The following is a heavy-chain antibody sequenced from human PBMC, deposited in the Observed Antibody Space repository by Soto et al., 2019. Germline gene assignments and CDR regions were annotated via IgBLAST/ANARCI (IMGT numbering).Heavy chain of an antibody. Sequence: SVKVSCKASGGTFSSYAISWVRQAPGQGLEWMGGIIPIFGTANYAQKFQGRVTITADESTSTAYMELSSLRSEDTAVYYCARGLYSSSSGSYYYYGMDVWGQGTTVTVSS. D-gene: IGHD6-6*01. CDR2: IIPIFGTA. CDR1: GGTFSSYA. J-gene: IGHJ6*02. CDR3: ARGLYSSSSGSYYYYGMDV. V-gene: IGHV1-69*13.